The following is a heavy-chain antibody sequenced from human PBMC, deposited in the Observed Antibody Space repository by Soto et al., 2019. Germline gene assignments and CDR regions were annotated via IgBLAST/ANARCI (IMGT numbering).Heavy chain of an antibody. D-gene: IGHD1-1*01. J-gene: IGHJ3*02. Sequence: QVQLVQSGAEVKKPGASVKVSCKASGYTFTSYAMHWVRQAPGQRLEWMGWINAGNGNTKYSQKFQGRVTITRDTSASTAYMELSSLRSEDTAVYYCARDRRERHHHDAFDIWGKGTMVTVSS. CDR2: INAGNGNT. V-gene: IGHV1-3*01. CDR1: GYTFTSYA. CDR3: ARDRRERHHHDAFDI.